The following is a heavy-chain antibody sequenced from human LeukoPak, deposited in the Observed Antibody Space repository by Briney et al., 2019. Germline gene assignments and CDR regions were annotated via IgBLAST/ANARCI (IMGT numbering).Heavy chain of an antibody. CDR1: GFTFSRYW. CDR2: INSDGSRT. V-gene: IGHV3-74*01. D-gene: IGHD3-9*01. J-gene: IGHJ6*03. Sequence: GGSLRLSCEASGFTFSRYWMHWVRQAPGKGLVWVSRINSDGSRTTYADSVKGRFTISRDNAKNTLYLQMNSLRAEDTAVYYCARCVQYYDILTGYYNHYYYMDVWGKGTTVTISS. CDR3: ARCVQYYDILTGYYNHYYYMDV.